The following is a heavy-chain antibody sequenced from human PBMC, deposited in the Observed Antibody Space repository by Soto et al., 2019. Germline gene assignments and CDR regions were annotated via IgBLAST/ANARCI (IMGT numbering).Heavy chain of an antibody. Sequence: GESLKISCKGFGYTFTNYWIGWVRQMPGKGPEWMGIIYPGDSDTKYSPSFQGQVTISADKSITTTYLQWSSLKASDTAIYYCAASIFYYGMDVWGQGTTVTSP. CDR3: AASIFYYGMDV. V-gene: IGHV5-51*01. CDR2: IYPGDSDT. CDR1: GYTFTNYW. J-gene: IGHJ6*02.